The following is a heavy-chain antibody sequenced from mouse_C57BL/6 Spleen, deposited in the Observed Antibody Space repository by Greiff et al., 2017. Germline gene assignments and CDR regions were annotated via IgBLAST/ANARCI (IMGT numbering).Heavy chain of an antibody. D-gene: IGHD3-2*02. J-gene: IGHJ3*01. CDR2: IYPSDSET. V-gene: IGHV1-61*01. Sequence: VQLQQPGAELVRPGSSVKLSCKASGYTFTSYWMDWVKQRPGQGLEWIGNIYPSDSETHYNQKFKDKATLTVDKSSSTAYMQLSSLTSEDSAVYYCASSTAQATPWFAYWGQGTLVTVSA. CDR3: ASSTAQATPWFAY. CDR1: GYTFTSYW.